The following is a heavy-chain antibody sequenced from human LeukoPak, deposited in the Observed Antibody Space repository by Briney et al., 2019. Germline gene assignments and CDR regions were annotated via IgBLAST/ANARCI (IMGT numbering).Heavy chain of an antibody. CDR1: GFTFSSYW. CDR2: INSDGSST. V-gene: IGHV3-74*01. D-gene: IGHD3-3*01. J-gene: IGHJ6*02. CDR3: AKPTTYYDFWSGYYKPYYYGMDV. Sequence: GGSLRLSCAASGFTFSSYWMHWVRQAPGKGLVWVSRINSDGSSTYYADSVKGRFTISRDNSKNSLYLQMNSLRTEDTALYYCAKPTTYYDFWSGYYKPYYYGMDVWGQGTTVTVSS.